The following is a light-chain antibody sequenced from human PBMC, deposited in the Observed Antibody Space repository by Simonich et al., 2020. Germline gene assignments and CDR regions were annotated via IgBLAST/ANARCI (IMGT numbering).Light chain of an antibody. J-gene: IGLJ3*02. CDR3: AAWDDSLNGWV. Sequence: QSVLTQPPSASGTPGQRVTISCSGSSSNIGSNTVNWYQQLPGTAPKLLIYRNNQRPSGVPARSSGSKSGTSASRAISGLQSEDEADYYCAAWDDSLNGWVFGGGTKLTVL. V-gene: IGLV1-44*01. CDR1: SSNIGSNT. CDR2: RNN.